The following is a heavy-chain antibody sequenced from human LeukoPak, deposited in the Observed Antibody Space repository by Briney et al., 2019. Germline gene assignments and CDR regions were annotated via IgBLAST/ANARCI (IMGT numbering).Heavy chain of an antibody. D-gene: IGHD6-19*01. CDR2: MNPNSGNT. J-gene: IGHJ5*02. Sequence: GASVKVSCKASGYTFTSYDINWVRQATGQGLEWMGWMNPNSGNTGYAQKFQGRVTITRNTSISTAYMELSSLRSEDTAVYYCARGRGSGWSRWFDPWGQGTLVTVSS. V-gene: IGHV1-8*03. CDR1: GYTFTSYD. CDR3: ARGRGSGWSRWFDP.